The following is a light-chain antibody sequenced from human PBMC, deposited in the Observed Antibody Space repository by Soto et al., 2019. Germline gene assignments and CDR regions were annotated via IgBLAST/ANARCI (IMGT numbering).Light chain of an antibody. V-gene: IGLV1-44*01. Sequence: QSVLTQPPSASGTPGQRVTMSCSGSGSNIGSNIVNWYQQLPGTAPKLVIYNNNHRPSGVPDRFSGSKSGTSASLAISGLQSEDEADYYCATWDDSLNGHVVFGGGTKVTVL. CDR3: ATWDDSLNGHVV. J-gene: IGLJ2*01. CDR1: GSNIGSNI. CDR2: NNN.